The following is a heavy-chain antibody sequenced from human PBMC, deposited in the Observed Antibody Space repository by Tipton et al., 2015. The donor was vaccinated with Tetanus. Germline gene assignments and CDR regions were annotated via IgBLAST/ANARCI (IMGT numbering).Heavy chain of an antibody. Sequence: SLRLSCAASGFTFSSYSMNWVRQAPGKGLEWVSYISSSSSTIYYADSVKGRFTISRDNAKNSLYLQMNSLRAVDTAVYYCAREGGFPAFDIWGQGTMVTVSS. CDR1: GFTFSSYS. J-gene: IGHJ3*02. V-gene: IGHV3-48*01. CDR3: AREGGFPAFDI. CDR2: ISSSSSTI. D-gene: IGHD2-15*01.